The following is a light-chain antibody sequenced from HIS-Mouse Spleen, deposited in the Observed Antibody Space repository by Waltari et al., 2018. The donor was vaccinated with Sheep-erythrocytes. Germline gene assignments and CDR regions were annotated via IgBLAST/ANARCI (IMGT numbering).Light chain of an antibody. V-gene: IGLV3-1*01. CDR1: KLGDTY. J-gene: IGLJ2*01. CDR2: QDS. Sequence: SYELTQPPSVSVSPGQTASITCSGDKLGDTYACWYQQKPCQSPVLVIYQDSKRPSGIPERFSGSNSGNTATLTISGTQAMDEADYYCQAWDSSTVVFGGGTKLTVL. CDR3: QAWDSSTVV.